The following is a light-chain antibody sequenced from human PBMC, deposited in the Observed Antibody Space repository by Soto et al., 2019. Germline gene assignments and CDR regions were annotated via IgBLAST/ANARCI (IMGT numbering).Light chain of an antibody. Sequence: QLVVTQSPSASASLGGSVKLTCTLSSGHSSYAIAWHQQQPEKGPRYLMKLNSDGSHSKGDGIPDRFSGSSSGAERYLTISSLQSEDEADYYCQTWGTGIWVFGGGTKVTVL. V-gene: IGLV4-69*01. CDR2: LNSDGSH. CDR1: SGHSSYA. J-gene: IGLJ3*02. CDR3: QTWGTGIWV.